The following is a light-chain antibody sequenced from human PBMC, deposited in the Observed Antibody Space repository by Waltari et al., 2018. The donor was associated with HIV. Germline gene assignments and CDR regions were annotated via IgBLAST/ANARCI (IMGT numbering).Light chain of an antibody. CDR1: SSNIGAGYD. CDR2: GNS. Sequence: QSALPQPPSVSGAPGQRVTISCTGSSSNIGAGYDVPWYQQLPGTAPRVLIYGNSNRPSGVPDRFSGSKSGTSASLAITGLQAEDEADYYCQSYDTSLSGSGVFGGGTKLTVL. J-gene: IGLJ2*01. CDR3: QSYDTSLSGSGV. V-gene: IGLV1-40*01.